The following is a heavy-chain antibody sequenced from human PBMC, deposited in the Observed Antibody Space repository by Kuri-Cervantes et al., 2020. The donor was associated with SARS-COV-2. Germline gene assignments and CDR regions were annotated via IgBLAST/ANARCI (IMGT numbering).Heavy chain of an antibody. D-gene: IGHD6-13*01. CDR3: AGASSSWYRGSWFDP. V-gene: IGHV3-9*01. J-gene: IGHJ5*02. CDR2: ISWNSGSI. CDR1: GFTFDDYA. Sequence: LSLTCAASGFTFDDYAMHWVRQAPGKGLEWVSGISWNSGSIGYADSVKGRFTISRDNAKNSLYLQMNSLRAEDTAVYYCAGASSSWYRGSWFDPWGQGTLVTVSS.